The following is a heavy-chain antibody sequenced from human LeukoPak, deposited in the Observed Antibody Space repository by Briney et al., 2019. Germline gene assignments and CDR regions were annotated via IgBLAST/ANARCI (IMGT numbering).Heavy chain of an antibody. D-gene: IGHD2-2*02. Sequence: SVKVSCKASGGTFSSYAISWVRQAPGQGLEWMGRIIPILGIANYAQKFQGRVTITADKSTSTAYMELSSLRSEDTAVYYCASNPSLYCSSTSCYTEWYFQHWGQGTLVTASS. V-gene: IGHV1-69*04. J-gene: IGHJ1*01. CDR2: IIPILGIA. CDR3: ASNPSLYCSSTSCYTEWYFQH. CDR1: GGTFSSYA.